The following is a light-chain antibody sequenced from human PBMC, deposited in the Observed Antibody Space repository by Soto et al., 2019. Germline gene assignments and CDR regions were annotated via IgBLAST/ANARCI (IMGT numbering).Light chain of an antibody. CDR1: QSISSY. CDR3: QQSYSTPPYT. Sequence: DIQMTQSPSSLSASVGDRVTITCRASQSISSYLNWYQQKPGKAPKLLIYAASSLQSRVPSRFSGSGSGTDFTLTISSLQPEDFATYYWQQSYSTPPYTFGQGTKLEIK. CDR2: AAS. J-gene: IGKJ2*01. V-gene: IGKV1-39*01.